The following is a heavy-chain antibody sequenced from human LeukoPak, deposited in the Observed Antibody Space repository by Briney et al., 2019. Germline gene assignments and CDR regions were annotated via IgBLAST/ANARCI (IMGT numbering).Heavy chain of an antibody. D-gene: IGHD2-15*01. CDR2: IYYSGST. J-gene: IGHJ5*02. V-gene: IGHV4-39*01. CDR3: GNRWRGFLDP. CDR1: GGSISSRSYY. Sequence: PSETLSLTCTVSGGSISSRSYYWGWIRQPPGKGLEWIGSIYYSGSTYCNPSLKSRVTISVDTSKNQFSLKLRSVTAADTAVYYCGNRWRGFLDPWGQGTLVTVSS.